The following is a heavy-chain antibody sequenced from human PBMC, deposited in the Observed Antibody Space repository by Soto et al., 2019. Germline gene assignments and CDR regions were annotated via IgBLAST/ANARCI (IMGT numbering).Heavy chain of an antibody. V-gene: IGHV4-39*01. CDR1: GGSISSSSYY. D-gene: IGHD1-26*01. J-gene: IGHJ4*02. CDR2: IYYSGST. CDR3: ARHRVGAKGFSDY. Sequence: QLQLQESGPGLVKLSETLSLTCTVSGGSISSSSYYWGSIRQPPGKGLEWIGRIYYSGSTYYNPSHRSRGTISIHTSKNQFSVKLTSVTAAGTAVYYGARHRVGAKGFSDYWAEGTLVTFSS.